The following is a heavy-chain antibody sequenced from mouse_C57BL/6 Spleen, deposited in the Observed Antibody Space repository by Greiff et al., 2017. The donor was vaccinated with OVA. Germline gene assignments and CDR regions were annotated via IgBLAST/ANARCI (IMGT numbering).Heavy chain of an antibody. CDR1: GYAFRSYW. J-gene: IGHJ2*01. CDR2: IYPGDGDT. Sequence: QVQLQQSVAELVKPGASVKISCKASGYAFRSYWMNWVKQRPGQGLEWIGQIYPGDGDTNYNGKFKGKATLTADKSSNTAYMQLSSLTSGISAVYICAREDYGSRFEDWGKGTTLTVSS. D-gene: IGHD1-1*01. V-gene: IGHV1-80*01. CDR3: AREDYGSRFED.